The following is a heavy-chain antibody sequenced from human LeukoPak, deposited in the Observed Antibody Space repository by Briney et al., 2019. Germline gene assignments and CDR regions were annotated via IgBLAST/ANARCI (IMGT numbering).Heavy chain of an antibody. J-gene: IGHJ4*02. CDR3: ARDRQQLVQDY. D-gene: IGHD6-13*01. Sequence: SGGSLRLSCAASGFTFSSYSMNWVRQAPGKGLEWFSSISSSYIYYADSVNGRFTISRDNAKNSLYLQMNSLRAEDTAVYYCARDRQQLVQDYWGQGTLVTVSS. V-gene: IGHV3-21*01. CDR1: GFTFSSYS. CDR2: ISSSYI.